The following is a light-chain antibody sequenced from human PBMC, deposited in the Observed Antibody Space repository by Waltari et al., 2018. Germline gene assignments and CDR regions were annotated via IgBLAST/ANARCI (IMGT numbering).Light chain of an antibody. CDR1: SSNIGAGYD. V-gene: IGLV1-40*01. J-gene: IGLJ1*01. CDR2: GNS. Sequence: QSVLTQPPSVSGAPGQRVTISCTGSSSNIGAGYDLHWYQQLPGPAPNLLIYGNSNRPSGVPDRFSGSKSGTSASLAITGLQAEDEADYYCQSYDSSLSVFGTGTKVTVL. CDR3: QSYDSSLSV.